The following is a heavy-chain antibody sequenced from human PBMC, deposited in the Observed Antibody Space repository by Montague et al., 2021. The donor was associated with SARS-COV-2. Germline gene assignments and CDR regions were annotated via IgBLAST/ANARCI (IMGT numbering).Heavy chain of an antibody. V-gene: IGHV6-1*01. Sequence: CAISGDSVSTHRGTWNWVRLAPQTRLEWLGRTYYRSEWYSDYSVSVKSRISINPDTSKNQFSLQLNSVTPEDTAVYYCARAERGSCGDGNCYQYFFNYWGQGTMVTVSS. J-gene: IGHJ4*02. CDR1: GDSVSTHRGT. CDR3: ARAERGSCGDGNCYQYFFNY. D-gene: IGHD2-15*01. CDR2: TYYRSEWYS.